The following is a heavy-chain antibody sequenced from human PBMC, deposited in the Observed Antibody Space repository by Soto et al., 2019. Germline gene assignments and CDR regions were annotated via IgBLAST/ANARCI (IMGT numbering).Heavy chain of an antibody. CDR3: AKNWNWGSLVH. CDR1: GGSISSGGYS. Sequence: NPSETLSLTCAVSGGSISSGGYSWSWIRQPPGKGLEWIGYIYHSGSTYYNPSLKSRVTISVDRSKNQFSLKLSSVTAADTAVYYCAKNWNWGSLVHWGQGTLVTVSS. D-gene: IGHD7-27*01. V-gene: IGHV4-30-2*01. J-gene: IGHJ4*02. CDR2: IYHSGST.